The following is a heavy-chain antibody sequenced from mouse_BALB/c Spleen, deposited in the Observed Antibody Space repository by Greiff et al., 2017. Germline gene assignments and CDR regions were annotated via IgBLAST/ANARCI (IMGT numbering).Heavy chain of an antibody. V-gene: IGHV5-17*02. J-gene: IGHJ4*01. Sequence: EVQVVESGGGLVQPGGSRKLSCAASGFTFSSFGMHWVRQAPEKGLEWVAYISSGSSTIYYADTVKGRFTISRDNPKNTLFLQMTSLRSEDTAMYYCARDYGYGAMDYWGQGTSVTVSS. CDR1: GFTFSSFG. D-gene: IGHD2-2*01. CDR3: ARDYGYGAMDY. CDR2: ISSGSSTI.